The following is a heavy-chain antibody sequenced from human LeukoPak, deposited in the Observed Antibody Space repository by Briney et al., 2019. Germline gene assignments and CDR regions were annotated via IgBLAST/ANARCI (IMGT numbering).Heavy chain of an antibody. CDR2: ISASGNT. D-gene: IGHD2-21*02. V-gene: IGHV4-4*07. CDR1: GGSIRNYY. J-gene: IGHJ4*02. Sequence: SETLSLTCTVSGGSIRNYYWSSIRQPAGKGLEWIGRISASGNTNYNPSLKSRVTMSVDTSMNLFALKLSSVTAADTAVYYCARQGVATAIDYWGQGTLVTVSS. CDR3: ARQGVATAIDY.